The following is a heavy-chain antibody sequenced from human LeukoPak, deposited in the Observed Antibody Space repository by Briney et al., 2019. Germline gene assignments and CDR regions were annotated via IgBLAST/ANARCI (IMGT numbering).Heavy chain of an antibody. CDR3: AVAYYYGSGDAFDI. J-gene: IGHJ3*02. CDR1: GFTFSSYN. Sequence: GGSLRLSCAASGFTFSSYNMNWVRQAPGKGLEWVSSISTSSSYISYADSVKGRFTISRDNAKNSLYLQMNSLRAEDTAVYYCAVAYYYGSGDAFDIWGQGTKVTVSS. V-gene: IGHV3-21*01. CDR2: ISTSSSYI. D-gene: IGHD3-10*01.